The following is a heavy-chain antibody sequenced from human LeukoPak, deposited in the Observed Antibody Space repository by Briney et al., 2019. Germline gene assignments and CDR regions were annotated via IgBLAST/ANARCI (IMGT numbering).Heavy chain of an antibody. CDR3: ARRRVAAAVGAFDI. Sequence: PGGSLRLSCAASGFTFSSYGMHWVRQAPGKGLEWVAFIRYDGSNKYYADSVKGRFTISRDNSKNTLYLQMNSLRAEDTAVYYCARRRVAAAVGAFDIWGQGTMVTVSS. V-gene: IGHV3-30*02. CDR2: IRYDGSNK. J-gene: IGHJ3*02. D-gene: IGHD6-13*01. CDR1: GFTFSSYG.